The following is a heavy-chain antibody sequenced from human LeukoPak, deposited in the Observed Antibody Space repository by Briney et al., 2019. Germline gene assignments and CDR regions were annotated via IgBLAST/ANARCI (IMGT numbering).Heavy chain of an antibody. CDR2: IYYSGST. Sequence: PSETLSLTCTVSGGSISSSSYSWGWIRQPPGKGLEWIGSIYYSGSTYYNPSLKSRVTISVDTSKNQFSLKLSSVTAADTAVYYCARDGPYGDYFDYWGQGTLVTVSS. CDR1: GGSISSSSYS. D-gene: IGHD4-17*01. J-gene: IGHJ4*02. CDR3: ARDGPYGDYFDY. V-gene: IGHV4-39*07.